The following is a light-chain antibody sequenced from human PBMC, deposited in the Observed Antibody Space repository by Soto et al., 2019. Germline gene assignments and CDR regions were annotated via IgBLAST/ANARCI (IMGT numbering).Light chain of an antibody. J-gene: IGLJ2*01. CDR2: GNS. CDR1: SSNIGAGYD. Sequence: QSVLTQPPSVSGAPGQRVTTSCTGSSSNIGAGYDVHWYQQLPGTAPKLRIYGNSNRTSGVPDPFSGSKSGTSASLAITGQQGEDEADYYCQSYDSSPSGSRVFGGGTKVTVL. V-gene: IGLV1-40*01. CDR3: QSYDSSPSGSRV.